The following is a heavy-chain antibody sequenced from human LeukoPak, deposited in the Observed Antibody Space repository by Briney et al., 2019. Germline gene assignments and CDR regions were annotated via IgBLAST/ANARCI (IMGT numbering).Heavy chain of an antibody. CDR1: GFTFSSYS. V-gene: IGHV3-21*01. CDR3: ARGPYNWNYRSDY. J-gene: IGHJ4*02. Sequence: GGSLRLSCAASGFTFSSYSMNWVRRAPGKGLEWVSSISSSASYIYYADSVKGRFTISRDNAKNSLYLQMNSLRAEDTAVYYCARGPYNWNYRSDYWGQGTLVTVSS. D-gene: IGHD1-7*01. CDR2: ISSSASYI.